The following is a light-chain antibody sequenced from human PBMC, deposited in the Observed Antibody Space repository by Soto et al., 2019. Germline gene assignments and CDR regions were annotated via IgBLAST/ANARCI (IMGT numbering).Light chain of an antibody. V-gene: IGKV4-1*01. Sequence: DIVMIQSPDSLAVSLGERATINCKSSQSVLKNSDNKNYLAWFQQKPGQPPKLLMYAASTLQSGVPSRFSGSGSETDFTLTISSLQPEDLATYYCQQSYTTLFTFGPGTKVDIK. J-gene: IGKJ3*01. CDR1: QSVLKNSDNKNY. CDR2: AAS. CDR3: QQSYTTLFT.